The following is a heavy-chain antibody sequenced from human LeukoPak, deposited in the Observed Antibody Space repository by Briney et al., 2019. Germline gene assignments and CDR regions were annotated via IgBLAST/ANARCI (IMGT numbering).Heavy chain of an antibody. CDR3: ARVGKNGWDFDH. D-gene: IGHD6-19*01. Sequence: PGGSLRLSCAGSGFTFSTYWMGWVRQAPGKGLEWVANINQDGSENHYVDSVKGRFTISRDNAKNSLCLQMTSLRVEDTAVYYCARVGKNGWDFDHWGQGTLVTVSS. J-gene: IGHJ4*02. CDR1: GFTFSTYW. V-gene: IGHV3-7*01. CDR2: INQDGSEN.